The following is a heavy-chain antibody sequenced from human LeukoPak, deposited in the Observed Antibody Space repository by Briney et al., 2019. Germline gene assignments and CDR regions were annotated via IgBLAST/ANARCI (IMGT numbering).Heavy chain of an antibody. CDR1: GGTFSSYA. V-gene: IGHV1-69*13. D-gene: IGHD2-15*01. J-gene: IGHJ4*02. CDR2: IIPIFGTA. CDR3: ARSIGDCSGGSCSSYYFDY. Sequence: SVKVSCKASGGTFSSYAISWVRQAPGQGLEWMGGIIPIFGTANYAQKFQGRVTITADESTSTAYMELSSLRSEDTAVYYCARSIGDCSGGSCSSYYFDYWGQGTLVTVSS.